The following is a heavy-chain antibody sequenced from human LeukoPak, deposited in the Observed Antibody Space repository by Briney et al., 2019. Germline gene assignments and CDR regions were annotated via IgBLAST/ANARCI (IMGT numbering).Heavy chain of an antibody. D-gene: IGHD6-6*01. V-gene: IGHV4-34*01. CDR2: IYYSGTT. CDR1: GGSFSGYY. Sequence: SETLSLTCAVYGGSFSGYYWSWIRQPPGKGLEWIGTIYYSGTTYYNPSLKSRVTISLDTSKNQFSLKLSSVTAADTAIYYCARDFSSSSTVYYYYYMDVWGKGTTVTVSS. CDR3: ARDFSSSSTVYYYYYMDV. J-gene: IGHJ6*03.